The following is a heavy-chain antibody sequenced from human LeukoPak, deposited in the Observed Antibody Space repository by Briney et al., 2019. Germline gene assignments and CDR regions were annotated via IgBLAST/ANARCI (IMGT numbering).Heavy chain of an antibody. J-gene: IGHJ4*02. V-gene: IGHV3-23*01. D-gene: IGHD3-22*01. CDR1: GVTFSSYA. CDR2: ISGSGGSA. Sequence: PGGSLRLSCAASGVTFSSYAMSWVRQAPGKGLEWVSAISGSGGSAYYAASVKGRFTISRDNSKNTLYMQMNSLRAEDTAVYYCAKDRYYDTSQGYFDFWGQGTLVTVSS. CDR3: AKDRYYDTSQGYFDF.